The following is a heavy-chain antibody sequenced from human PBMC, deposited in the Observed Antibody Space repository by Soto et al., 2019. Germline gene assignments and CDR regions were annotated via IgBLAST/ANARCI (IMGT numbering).Heavy chain of an antibody. CDR3: ARGWFGPDV. Sequence: EVQLVESGGGLVQPGGSLRLSCAASEFTFSGRSVHWVRQAPGKGLVWVSGIDKVVTDSTYADSVKGRFTSSRDNAKNTVYLQMNSLSVEDTAVYYCARGWFGPDVWGKGTTVTVSS. J-gene: IGHJ6*03. V-gene: IGHV3-74*01. D-gene: IGHD3-10*01. CDR2: IDKVVTDS. CDR1: EFTFSGRS.